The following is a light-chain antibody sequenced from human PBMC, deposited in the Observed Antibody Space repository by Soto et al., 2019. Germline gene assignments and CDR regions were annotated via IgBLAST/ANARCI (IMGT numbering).Light chain of an antibody. V-gene: IGKV3-11*01. Sequence: EIVMTQSPATLSVSPGERATLSCRASQSVGRNVAWYQQKPGQAPRLLIYDASNRATGIPARFSGSGSGTDFTLTISSLEPEDFAVYYCQQRSNWSFGGGTKVDIK. CDR3: QQRSNWS. J-gene: IGKJ4*01. CDR2: DAS. CDR1: QSVGRN.